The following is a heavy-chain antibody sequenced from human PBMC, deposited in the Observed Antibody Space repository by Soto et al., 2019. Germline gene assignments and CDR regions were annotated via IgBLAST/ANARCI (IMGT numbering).Heavy chain of an antibody. CDR1: GYTLTELS. Sequence: ASVKVSCKVSGYTLTELSMHWVRQAPGKGLEWMGGFDPEDGETIYAQKFQGRVTMTEDTSTDTAYMELSSLRSEDTAVYYCATAPPYYYGSGSYDYWGQGTLVTVSS. D-gene: IGHD3-10*01. V-gene: IGHV1-24*01. CDR3: ATAPPYYYGSGSYDY. CDR2: FDPEDGET. J-gene: IGHJ4*02.